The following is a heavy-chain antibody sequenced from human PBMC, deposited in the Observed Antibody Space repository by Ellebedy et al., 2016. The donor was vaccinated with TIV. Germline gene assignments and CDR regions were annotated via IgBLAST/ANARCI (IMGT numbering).Heavy chain of an antibody. J-gene: IGHJ4*02. D-gene: IGHD7-27*01. CDR2: MAEYDGRK. CDR1: GFIFSDYV. V-gene: IGHV3-23*01. CDR3: TKRAENWGFFDY. Sequence: GESLKISCAASGFIFSDYVVAWVRQVPGKGLEWVSAMAEYDGRKFYADSVRGRFTISRDNSANILFLHMHSLRAEDTAINYCTKRAENWGFFDYWGQGARVTVSS.